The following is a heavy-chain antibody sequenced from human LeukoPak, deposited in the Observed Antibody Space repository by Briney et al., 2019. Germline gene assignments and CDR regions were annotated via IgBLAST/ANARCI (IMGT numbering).Heavy chain of an antibody. CDR3: AADNIAALY. Sequence: GASVKVSCKASGYTFTGYYIHWVRQAPGQGLEWVGRINPNSGATNYAQRFQGRVTMTRDTSISTAYMELTSLRSDDTAVYYCAADNIAALYWGQGTLVTVSS. CDR2: INPNSGAT. CDR1: GYTFTGYY. V-gene: IGHV1-2*06. J-gene: IGHJ4*02. D-gene: IGHD6-6*01.